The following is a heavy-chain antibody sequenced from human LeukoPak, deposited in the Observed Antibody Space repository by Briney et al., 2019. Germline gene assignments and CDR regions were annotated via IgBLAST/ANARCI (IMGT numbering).Heavy chain of an antibody. V-gene: IGHV1-2*02. CDR1: GYTFTGYY. D-gene: IGHD6-13*01. Sequence: ASVKVSCKASGYTFTGYYMHWVRQAPGQGLEWMGWINPNSGGTNYAQKFQGRVTMTTDTSTSTAYMELRSLRSDDTAVYYCARQRAAADTYYYYYMDVWGKGTTVTVSS. J-gene: IGHJ6*03. CDR3: ARQRAAADTYYYYYMDV. CDR2: INPNSGGT.